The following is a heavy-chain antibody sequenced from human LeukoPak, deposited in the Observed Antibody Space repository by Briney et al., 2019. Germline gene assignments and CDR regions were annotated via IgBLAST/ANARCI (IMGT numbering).Heavy chain of an antibody. J-gene: IGHJ4*02. CDR1: GFTLSSYA. CDR2: INGSGAET. D-gene: IGHD3-10*01. CDR3: AKDYRGSDPMFDY. V-gene: IGHV3-23*01. Sequence: PGGSLRLSCVASGFTLSSYAMSWVRQAPGRGLEWVSSINGSGAETWYTDSVKGRFTISRDNSKNTLYLQMNSLRAEDTAVYHCAKDYRGSDPMFDYWGQGTLVTVSS.